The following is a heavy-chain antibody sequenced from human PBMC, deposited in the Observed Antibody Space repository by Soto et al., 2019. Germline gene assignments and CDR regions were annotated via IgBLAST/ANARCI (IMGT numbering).Heavy chain of an antibody. CDR1: GFSFSSHW. Sequence: EVQLVESGGGLVQPGGSLRLSCAASGFSFSSHWMTWVRQAPGKGLEWVANIKEDGTQQYYVDSVKGRFTISRDNAQNSLSLQMIILRAEDTAVYFCVRDGRYCTNYDCRGAAFDVWGQGTVVTVSS. CDR2: IKEDGTQQ. D-gene: IGHD2-8*01. CDR3: VRDGRYCTNYDCRGAAFDV. J-gene: IGHJ3*01. V-gene: IGHV3-7*01.